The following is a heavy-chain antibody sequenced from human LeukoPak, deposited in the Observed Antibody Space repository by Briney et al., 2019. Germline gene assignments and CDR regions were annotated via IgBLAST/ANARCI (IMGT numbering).Heavy chain of an antibody. CDR3: ARDRPIAVAGYYYYYGMDV. Sequence: AGGSLRLSCAASGFTVSSNYMSWVRQAPGKGLEWVSAIYSGGSTYYADSVKGRFTISRDNSKNTLYLQMNSLRAGDTAVYYCARDRPIAVAGYYYYYGMDVWGQGTTVTVSS. D-gene: IGHD6-19*01. V-gene: IGHV3-66*02. J-gene: IGHJ6*02. CDR2: IYSGGST. CDR1: GFTVSSNY.